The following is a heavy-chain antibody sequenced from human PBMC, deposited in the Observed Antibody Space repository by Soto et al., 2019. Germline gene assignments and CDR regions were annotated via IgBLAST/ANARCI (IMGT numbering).Heavy chain of an antibody. J-gene: IGHJ5*02. CDR1: GFSLSTSGVG. CDR3: APRRMNYDNMTGYYQKWFDP. CDR2: IYADGDK. D-gene: IGHD3-9*01. V-gene: IGHV2-5*02. Sequence: QITLKESGPTLVKPTQTLTLTCSFSGFSLSTSGVGVGWIRQPPGKALEWLAVIYADGDKRYNPSLKRRLTLDKDTNKNQVVLTSNNMDPVDTGTYYCAPRRMNYDNMTGYYQKWFDPWGQGTLVTVSS.